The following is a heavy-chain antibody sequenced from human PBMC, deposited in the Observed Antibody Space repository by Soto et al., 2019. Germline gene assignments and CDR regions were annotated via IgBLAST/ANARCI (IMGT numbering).Heavy chain of an antibody. J-gene: IGHJ6*02. V-gene: IGHV3-30-3*01. Sequence: QVQVVESGGGVVQPGRSLRLSCVASGFTFSNYAMHWVRQAPGKGLEWVAVISYDGNNEYYADSVKGRFSISRDNSKNTMYLQMDRLRPEDTAVYYCARDRYGMDVWGQGTTVTVSS. CDR3: ARDRYGMDV. CDR1: GFTFSNYA. CDR2: ISYDGNNE.